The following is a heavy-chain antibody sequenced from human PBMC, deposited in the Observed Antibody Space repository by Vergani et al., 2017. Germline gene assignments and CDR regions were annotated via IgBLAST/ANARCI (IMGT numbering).Heavy chain of an antibody. V-gene: IGHV4-4*03. CDR1: GDSISSRNW. J-gene: IGHJ4*02. CDR2: IFHNGRT. D-gene: IGHD1-26*01. CDR3: ARVQGRGYYLDF. Sequence: QVQLQESGPGLVKPPRTLSLTCTVSGDSISSRNWWSWVRHPPGKGLEWLGYIFHNGRTKYNPSLKSRVKMSVDKSKNYFSLKVDSVTAADTAVYYCARVQGRGYYLDFWGQGTLVTVSS.